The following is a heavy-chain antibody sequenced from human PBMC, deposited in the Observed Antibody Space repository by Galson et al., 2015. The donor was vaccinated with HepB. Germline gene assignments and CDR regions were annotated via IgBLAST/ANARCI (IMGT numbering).Heavy chain of an antibody. CDR2: ISYDGSNK. Sequence: SLRLSCAASGFTFNDYNMIWVRQAPGKGLEWVAVISYDGSNKYYADSVKGQFTISRDNSQNTLYLQMDSLRAEDTAVYYCARAAHCSSSSCYNYYYYYGMDVWGQGTTVTVSS. CDR1: GFTFNDYN. D-gene: IGHD2-2*01. J-gene: IGHJ6*02. V-gene: IGHV3-30-3*01. CDR3: ARAAHCSSSSCYNYYYYYGMDV.